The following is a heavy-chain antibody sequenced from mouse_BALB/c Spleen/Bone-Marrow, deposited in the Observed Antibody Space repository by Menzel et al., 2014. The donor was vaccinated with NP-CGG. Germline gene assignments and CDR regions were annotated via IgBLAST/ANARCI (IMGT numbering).Heavy chain of an antibody. CDR2: IYSGDGGT. J-gene: IGHJ2*01. D-gene: IGHD2-10*02. V-gene: IGHV1-80*01. Sequence: VQLQQSGAELVRPGSSVKISCKASGYPFSSYWMNWVKQRPGQGLEWIGQIYSGDGGTNYNGKFKGNATLTADKSSSTAYMQLISLTSEDSAVYFCARKYGDYWGQGTTLTVSS. CDR3: ARKYGDY. CDR1: GYPFSSYW.